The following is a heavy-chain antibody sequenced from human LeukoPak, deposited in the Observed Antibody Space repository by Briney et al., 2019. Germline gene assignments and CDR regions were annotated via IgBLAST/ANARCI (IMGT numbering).Heavy chain of an antibody. CDR1: GFTFSSYA. CDR3: ARGYCGGDCFIDYYYYGMDV. CDR2: ISGSGGST. J-gene: IGHJ6*02. V-gene: IGHV3-23*01. Sequence: AGGSLRLSCAASGFTFSSYAMSWVRQAPGKGLEWVSAISGSGGSTYCADSVKGRFTISRDNAKNTLYLQMNSLRAEDTAVYYCARGYCGGDCFIDYYYYGMDVWGQGTTVTVSS. D-gene: IGHD2-21*02.